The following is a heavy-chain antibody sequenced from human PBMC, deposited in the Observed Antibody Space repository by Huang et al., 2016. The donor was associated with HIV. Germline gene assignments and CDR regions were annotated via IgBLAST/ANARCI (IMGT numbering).Heavy chain of an antibody. CDR3: ARGPTGGYYYYFDY. D-gene: IGHD3-22*01. CDR1: GGTFSSYA. V-gene: IGHV1-69*01. Sequence: QVQLVQSGAEVKKPGSSVKVSCKASGGTFSSYAISWVRHAPGQGLEWMGGVIPIFGTATYAQKFQGRVTITADEFTSTAYMELSSLRSEDTAVYYCARGPTGGYYYYFDYWGQGTLVTVSS. J-gene: IGHJ4*02. CDR2: VIPIFGTA.